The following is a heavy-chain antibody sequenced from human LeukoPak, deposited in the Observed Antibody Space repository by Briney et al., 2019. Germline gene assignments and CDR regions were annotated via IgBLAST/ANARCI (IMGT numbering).Heavy chain of an antibody. CDR3: ASPGPPFWSGYYSNRGWNYYMDV. V-gene: IGHV4-59*01. Sequence: SETLSLTCTVSGGSISSYYWSWIRQPPGKGLEWIGYIYYSGSTNYNPSLKSRVTISVDTSKNQFSLKLSSVTAADTAVYYCASPGPPFWSGYYSNRGWNYYMDVWGKGTTVTVSS. CDR2: IYYSGST. J-gene: IGHJ6*03. D-gene: IGHD3-3*01. CDR1: GGSISSYY.